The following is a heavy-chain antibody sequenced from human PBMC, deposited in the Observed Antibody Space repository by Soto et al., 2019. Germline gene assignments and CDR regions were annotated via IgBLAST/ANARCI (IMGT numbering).Heavy chain of an antibody. CDR3: ARADGYTAYDYLEY. D-gene: IGHD5-12*01. J-gene: IGHJ4*02. CDR1: GFIFSRYA. Sequence: PGGSLRLSCEASGFIFSRYAMNWVRQAPGQGLEWVSSISSSSSYIYYKDSVKGRFTISRDNAKNSLFLQMNSLRAEDTALYYCARADGYTAYDYLEYWGQGALVTVSS. V-gene: IGHV3-21*01. CDR2: ISSSSSYI.